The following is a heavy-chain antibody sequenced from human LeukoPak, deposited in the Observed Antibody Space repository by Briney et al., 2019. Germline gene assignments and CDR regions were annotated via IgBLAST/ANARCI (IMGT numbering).Heavy chain of an antibody. CDR1: GHTFTGYY. J-gene: IGHJ6*02. CDR3: AKGRLYGTRGMDV. V-gene: IGHV1-2*02. D-gene: IGHD1-14*01. CDR2: INPNSGGT. Sequence: ASVTVSCKASGHTFTGYYIHWVRQAPGHGLEWMGWINPNSGGTNYAQKFQGRVTMTRDTSISTAYMELSRLRSDDTAVYYCAKGRLYGTRGMDVWGQGTTVTVSS.